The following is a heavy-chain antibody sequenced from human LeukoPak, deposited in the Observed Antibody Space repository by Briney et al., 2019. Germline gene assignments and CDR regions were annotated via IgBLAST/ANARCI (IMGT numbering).Heavy chain of an antibody. J-gene: IGHJ4*02. Sequence: PAGGSLRLSCAASGFTFSSYWMHWVRQAPGKGLVWVSHIKSDGSSTSYADSVKGRFTISRDNAKNTLYLQMNSLRAEDTAVYYCARDMVVGSHDYWGQGTLVTVSS. CDR2: IKSDGSST. CDR1: GFTFSSYW. V-gene: IGHV3-74*01. CDR3: ARDMVVGSHDY. D-gene: IGHD2-15*01.